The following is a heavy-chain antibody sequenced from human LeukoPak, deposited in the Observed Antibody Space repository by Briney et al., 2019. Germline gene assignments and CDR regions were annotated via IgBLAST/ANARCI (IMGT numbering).Heavy chain of an antibody. CDR1: GFTFSSYA. V-gene: IGHV3-30-3*01. J-gene: IGHJ4*02. Sequence: GGSLRLSCAASGFTFSSYAMHWVRQAPGKGLEWVAVISYDGSNKYYADSVKGRFTISRDNSKNTLYLQMNSLRTEDTAVYYCAKAPDSSGLDYWGQGTLVTVSS. D-gene: IGHD3-22*01. CDR2: ISYDGSNK. CDR3: AKAPDSSGLDY.